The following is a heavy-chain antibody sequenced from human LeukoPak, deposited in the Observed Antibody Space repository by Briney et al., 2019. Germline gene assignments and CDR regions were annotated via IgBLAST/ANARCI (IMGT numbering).Heavy chain of an antibody. Sequence: PGRSLRLSCAASGFTFSSYWMHWVRQGPEKGLELVSRIDNDGHGILYADSVKGRFTTSRDNAKNTLYLQMNSLRFEDTAVYYCATGGGWVPSFGVVTHIDVWGKGTTVTVSS. CDR1: GFTFSSYW. CDR2: IDNDGHGI. J-gene: IGHJ6*03. V-gene: IGHV3-74*03. D-gene: IGHD3-3*01. CDR3: ATGGGWVPSFGVVTHIDV.